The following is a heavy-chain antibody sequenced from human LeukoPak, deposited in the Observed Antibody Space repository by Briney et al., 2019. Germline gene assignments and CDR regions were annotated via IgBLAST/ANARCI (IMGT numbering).Heavy chain of an antibody. CDR3: ARSSNRQWEAPLDY. Sequence: GGSLRLSCAASGFTFSDYYMSYISSSGSTMYYADSVKGRFTISRDNSKNTLYLQMNSLRVEDTAVYYCARSSNRQWEAPLDYWGQGTLVTVSS. D-gene: IGHD1-26*01. CDR2: ISSSGSTM. J-gene: IGHJ4*02. V-gene: IGHV3-11*04. CDR1: GFTFSDYY.